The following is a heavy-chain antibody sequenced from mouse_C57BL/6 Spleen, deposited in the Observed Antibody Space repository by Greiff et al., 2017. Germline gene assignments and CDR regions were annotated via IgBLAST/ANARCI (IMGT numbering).Heavy chain of an antibody. J-gene: IGHJ1*03. CDR3: STLCYGYDDWDFDV. Sequence: VQLQQSGPGLVAPSQSLSITCTVSGFSLTSYGVSWVRQPPGKGLEWLGVIWCDGSTNYHSALISRLSISKDNSKSQVFLKLNSLQTDDTATYYCSTLCYGYDDWDFDVWGTGTTVTVSS. CDR1: GFSLTSYG. V-gene: IGHV2-3*01. D-gene: IGHD2-2*01. CDR2: IWCDGST.